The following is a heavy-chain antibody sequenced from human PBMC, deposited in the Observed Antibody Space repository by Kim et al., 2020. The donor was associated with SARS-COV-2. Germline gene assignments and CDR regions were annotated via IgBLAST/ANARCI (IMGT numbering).Heavy chain of an antibody. D-gene: IGHD3-22*01. J-gene: IGHJ5*02. CDR3: AREVYDSSGYDGWFDP. CDR2: ISSSSSYI. Sequence: GGSLRLSCAASGFTFSSYSMNWVRQAPGKGLEGVSSISSSSSYIYYADSVKGRFTISRDNAKNSLYLQMNSLRAEDTAVYYCAREVYDSSGYDGWFDPWGQRTLVSASP. V-gene: IGHV3-21*01. CDR1: GFTFSSYS.